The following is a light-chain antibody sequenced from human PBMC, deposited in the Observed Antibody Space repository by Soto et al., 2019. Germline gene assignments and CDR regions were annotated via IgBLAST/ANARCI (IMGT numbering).Light chain of an antibody. J-gene: IGKJ1*01. CDR3: QQFYNYPRT. V-gene: IGKV1-8*01. Sequence: IQMTQSPSTLPASTGDRVSITCRATQDIGTYLAWYQQIPGKAPKLLIYDASTLQTGVPSRFSGSGSGTDFTLTISYLQSEDFGTYYCQQFYNYPRTFGQGTKVDIK. CDR1: QDIGTY. CDR2: DAS.